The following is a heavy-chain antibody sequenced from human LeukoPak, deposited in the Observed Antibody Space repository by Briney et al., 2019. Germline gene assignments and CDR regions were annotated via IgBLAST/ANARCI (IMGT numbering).Heavy chain of an antibody. CDR1: GFTFSNAW. J-gene: IGHJ4*02. CDR2: IKSKTDGGTT. CDR3: TTDSSSGWDQGY. D-gene: IGHD6-19*01. Sequence: GGSLRLSCAASGFTFSNAWMSWVRQAPGKGLEWVGRIKSKTDGGTTDYAAPVKGRFTISRDDSKNTQYLQMNSLKTEDTAVYYCTTDSSSGWDQGYWGQGTLVTVSS. V-gene: IGHV3-15*01.